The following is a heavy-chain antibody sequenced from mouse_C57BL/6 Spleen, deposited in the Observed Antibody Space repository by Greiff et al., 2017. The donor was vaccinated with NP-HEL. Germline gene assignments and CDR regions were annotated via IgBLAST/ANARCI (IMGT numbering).Heavy chain of an antibody. CDR2: IYPGDGDT. CDR3: ARGDGYYEKFDY. V-gene: IGHV1-82*01. D-gene: IGHD2-3*01. Sequence: VQLQQSGPELVKPGASVKISCKASGYAFSSSWMNWVKQRPGKGLEWIGRIYPGDGDTNYNGKFKGKATLTADKSSSTAYMQLSSLTSEDSAVYFCARGDGYYEKFDYWGQGTTLTVSS. J-gene: IGHJ2*01. CDR1: GYAFSSSW.